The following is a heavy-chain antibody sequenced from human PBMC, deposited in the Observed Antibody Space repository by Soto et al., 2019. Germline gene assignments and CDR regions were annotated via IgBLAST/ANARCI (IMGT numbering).Heavy chain of an antibody. CDR3: TRHHPHHYDSSGYFDY. D-gene: IGHD3-22*01. Sequence: PSETLSLTCTVSGGSISSGDYYWGWIRQSPGKGLEWIGTIFYTGRTYYNPSLESRVTLSVDTSKNQFSLHLTSVTAADAAVYYCTRHHPHHYDSSGYFDYWGQGTLVTVSS. V-gene: IGHV4-39*01. CDR2: IFYTGRT. CDR1: GGSISSGDYY. J-gene: IGHJ4*02.